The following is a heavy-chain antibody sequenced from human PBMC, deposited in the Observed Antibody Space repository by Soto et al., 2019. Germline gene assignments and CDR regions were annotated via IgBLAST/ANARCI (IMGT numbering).Heavy chain of an antibody. CDR2: IYYSGSS. CDR3: ARWGITMVRDYGMDV. J-gene: IGHJ6*02. D-gene: IGHD3-10*01. V-gene: IGHV4-59*01. Sequence: ASEPLSLTFTVSGVSISRYYWSWIRQPPGKGLEWIGYIYYSGSSNYNPSLKSRVTISVDTSKNQYSLKLSSVTAADTAVYYCARWGITMVRDYGMDVWGQGTTVTVSS. CDR1: GVSISRYY.